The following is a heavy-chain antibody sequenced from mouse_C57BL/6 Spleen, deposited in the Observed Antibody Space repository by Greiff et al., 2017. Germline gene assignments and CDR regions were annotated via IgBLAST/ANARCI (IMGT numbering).Heavy chain of an antibody. CDR1: GYTFTSYW. Sequence: VKLQQPGAELVKPGASVKMSCKASGYTFTSYWITWVKQRPGQGLEWIGDIYPGSGSTNYNEKFKSKATLTVDTSSSTAYMQLSSLTSEDSAVYYCARDASRETWFAYWGQGTLVTVSA. V-gene: IGHV1-55*01. J-gene: IGHJ3*01. D-gene: IGHD1-1*01. CDR3: ARDASRETWFAY. CDR2: IYPGSGST.